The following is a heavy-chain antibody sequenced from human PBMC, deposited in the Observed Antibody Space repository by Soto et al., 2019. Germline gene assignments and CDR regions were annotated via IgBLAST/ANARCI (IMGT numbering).Heavy chain of an antibody. D-gene: IGHD5-12*01. Sequence: VQLVQSGAEVKKPGASVKVSCKTSGDSFNDYYIHWVRQAPGQGLEWMGWINPNGGVTKYAQKFQGRVTVTRDTSIRTVYMELSSLRSDDTAVYYCARESGGATATLDYYYFYMDAWGKGTTVTVSS. CDR2: INPNGGVT. V-gene: IGHV1-2*02. J-gene: IGHJ6*03. CDR3: ARESGGATATLDYYYFYMDA. CDR1: GDSFNDYY.